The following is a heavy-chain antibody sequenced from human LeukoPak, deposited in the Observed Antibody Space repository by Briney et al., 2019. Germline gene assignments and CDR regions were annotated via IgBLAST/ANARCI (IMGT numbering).Heavy chain of an antibody. Sequence: SVKVSCKASGGTFSSYAISWVRQAPGQGLEWMGRIIPIFGTANYAQKFQGRVTITTDESTSTAYMELSSLRSEDTALYYCARVGEDIVVVPAAKAAYYYYMDVWGKGTTVTVSS. J-gene: IGHJ6*03. D-gene: IGHD2-2*01. CDR1: GGTFSSYA. CDR2: IIPIFGTA. CDR3: ARVGEDIVVVPAAKAAYYYYMDV. V-gene: IGHV1-69*05.